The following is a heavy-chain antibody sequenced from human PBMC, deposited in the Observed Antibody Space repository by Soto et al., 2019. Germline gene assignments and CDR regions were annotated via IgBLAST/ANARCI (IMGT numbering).Heavy chain of an antibody. V-gene: IGHV3-11*01. J-gene: IGHJ4*02. CDR3: PRDLGYYDSSGYFDY. CDR1: GFTFSDYY. D-gene: IGHD3-22*01. CDR2: ISSSDSII. Sequence: GGSLRLSCAASGFTFSDYYMSWIREAPGKGLEWVSYISSSDSIIYYADSVKGRFTISRDNAKNSVHLQMNSLRAEDTAVYYCPRDLGYYDSSGYFDYWGQGTLVTVSS.